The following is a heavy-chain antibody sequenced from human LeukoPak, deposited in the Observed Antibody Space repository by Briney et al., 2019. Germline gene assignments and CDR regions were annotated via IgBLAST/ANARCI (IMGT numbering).Heavy chain of an antibody. CDR3: ARAFYDSSGYYPYYYYYYMDV. CDR1: GYTFTSYG. J-gene: IGHJ6*03. CDR2: INPNSGGT. Sequence: ASVKVSCKASGYTFTSYGISWVRQAPGQGLEWMGWINPNSGGTNYAQKFQGRVTMTRDTSISTAYMELSRLRSDDTAVYYCARAFYDSSGYYPYYYYYYMDVWGKGTTVTVSS. V-gene: IGHV1-2*02. D-gene: IGHD3-22*01.